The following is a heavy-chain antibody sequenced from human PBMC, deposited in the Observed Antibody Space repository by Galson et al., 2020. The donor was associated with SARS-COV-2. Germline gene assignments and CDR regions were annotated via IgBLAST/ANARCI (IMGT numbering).Heavy chain of an antibody. V-gene: IGHV4-31*03. D-gene: IGHD4-17*01. Sequence: SETLSLTCTVSGGSISSGGYYWSWIRQHPGKGLEWIGYIYYSGSTYYNPSLKSRVTISVDTSKNQFSLKLSSVTAADTAVYYCARGAVTHVRYYYGMDVWGQGTTVTVSS. CDR3: ARGAVTHVRYYYGMDV. J-gene: IGHJ6*02. CDR2: IYYSGST. CDR1: GGSISSGGYY.